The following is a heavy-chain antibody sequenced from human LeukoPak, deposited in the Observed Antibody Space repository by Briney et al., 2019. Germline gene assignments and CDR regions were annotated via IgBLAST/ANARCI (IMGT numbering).Heavy chain of an antibody. CDR2: IKSKTDGGTT. CDR1: GFTFCNAW. V-gene: IGHV3-15*01. J-gene: IGHJ3*02. D-gene: IGHD3-3*01. Sequence: GGSLRLSCAVSGFTFCNAWMSWARQATRKGLEWVGRIKSKTDGGTTDYAAPVKGRFTISREDSKKTRYHQMKNLKTEGTTVYYCTGHWRSLYAFDIWGQGTMVTVSS. CDR3: TGHWRSLYAFDI.